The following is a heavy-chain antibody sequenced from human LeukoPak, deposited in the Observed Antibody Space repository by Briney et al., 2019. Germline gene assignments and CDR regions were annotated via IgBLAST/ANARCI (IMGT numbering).Heavy chain of an antibody. Sequence: PGGSLRLSCATSGFSFSSYAMSWVRQAPGKGLEWVSVIYSGGNTYYADSVKDRFTISRDNSKNTLYLQMNSLSPEDTAVYYCARTPSYYYMDVWGKGTTVTISS. V-gene: IGHV3-66*01. CDR1: GFSFSSYA. CDR2: IYSGGNT. CDR3: ARTPSYYYMDV. J-gene: IGHJ6*03.